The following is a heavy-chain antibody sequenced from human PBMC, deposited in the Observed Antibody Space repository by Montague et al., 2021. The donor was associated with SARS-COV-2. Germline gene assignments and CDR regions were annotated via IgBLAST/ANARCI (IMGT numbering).Heavy chain of an antibody. J-gene: IGHJ2*01. CDR2: LYYTGNS. CDR3: AREFEGYFDL. V-gene: IGHV4-39*07. CDR1: GGSIGNCTCC. D-gene: IGHD3-10*01. Sequence: SETLSLTCTVSGGSIGNCTCCWVWVRQLPGKGLEWIASLYYTGNSFYTPSLLSRVTKSLDTSKNSISLNLASVTAAATAVYYCAREFEGYFDLWGRGTLVIVSS.